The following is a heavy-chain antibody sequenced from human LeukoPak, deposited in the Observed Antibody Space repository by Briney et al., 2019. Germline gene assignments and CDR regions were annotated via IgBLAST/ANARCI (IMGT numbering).Heavy chain of an antibody. CDR1: GFTFSSYS. CDR3: AREGNLYYYYMDA. CDR2: ISSSSSSI. J-gene: IGHJ6*03. V-gene: IGHV3-48*01. Sequence: GGSLRLSCAASGFTFSSYSMNWVRQAPGKGLEWVSYISSSSSSIYHADSVKGRFTISRDNAKNSLYLQMNSLRAEDTAVYHCAREGNLYYYYMDAWGKGTTVTVSS.